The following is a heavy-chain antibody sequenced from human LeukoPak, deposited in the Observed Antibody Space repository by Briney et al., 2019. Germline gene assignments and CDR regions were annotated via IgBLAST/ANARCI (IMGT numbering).Heavy chain of an antibody. CDR2: IYYSGST. CDR3: ARVGVAGDYFDY. V-gene: IGHV4-59*01. D-gene: IGHD6-19*01. Sequence: SETPSLTCTVSGGSISSYYWSWIRQPPGKGLEWIGYIYYSGSTNYNPSLKSRVTISVDTSKNQFSLKLSSVTAADTAVYYCARVGVAGDYFDYWGQGTLVTVSS. CDR1: GGSISSYY. J-gene: IGHJ4*02.